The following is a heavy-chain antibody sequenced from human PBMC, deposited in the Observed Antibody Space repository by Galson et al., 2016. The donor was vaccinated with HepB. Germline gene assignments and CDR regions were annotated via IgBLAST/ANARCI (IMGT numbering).Heavy chain of an antibody. Sequence: SETLSLTCAVSGGSLSTRNWWSWIRQTPGKGLEWSGEIYHTGTTNYNPSLKSRITMSLYKSKNQFSLKLNSGTAADTAVYYCSNLGYCSGGDCYSVDWGQGTMVTVSS. CDR1: GGSLSTRNW. J-gene: IGHJ4*02. CDR2: IYHTGTT. CDR3: SNLGYCSGGDCYSVD. D-gene: IGHD2-15*01. V-gene: IGHV4-4*02.